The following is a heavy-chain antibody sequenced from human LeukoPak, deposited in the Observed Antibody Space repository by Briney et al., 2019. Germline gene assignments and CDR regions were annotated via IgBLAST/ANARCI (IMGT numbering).Heavy chain of an antibody. V-gene: IGHV1-69*04. Sequence: SVKVSCKASGGTFISYTISWVRQAPGQGLEWMGRIIPILGIANYAQKFQGRVTITADKSTSTAYMELSCLRSEDTAVYYCARDMPWGRGQPVYFDYWGQGTLVTVSS. CDR1: GGTFISYT. J-gene: IGHJ4*02. CDR2: IIPILGIA. D-gene: IGHD2-2*01. CDR3: ARDMPWGRGQPVYFDY.